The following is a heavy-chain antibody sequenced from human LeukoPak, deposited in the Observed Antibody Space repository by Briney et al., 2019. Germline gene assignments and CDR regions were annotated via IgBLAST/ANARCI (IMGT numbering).Heavy chain of an antibody. CDR2: IWYDGSNK. D-gene: IGHD4-17*01. J-gene: IGHJ4*02. V-gene: IGHV3-33*01. CDR3: ARDQGIYGDPTYYFDY. CDR1: GFTFSSYG. Sequence: HPGGSLRLSCAASGFTFSSYGMHWVRQAPGKGLEWVAVIWYDGSNKYYADSVKGRFTISRDNSKNTLYLQVNSLRAEDTAVYYCARDQGIYGDPTYYFDYWGQGTLVTVSS.